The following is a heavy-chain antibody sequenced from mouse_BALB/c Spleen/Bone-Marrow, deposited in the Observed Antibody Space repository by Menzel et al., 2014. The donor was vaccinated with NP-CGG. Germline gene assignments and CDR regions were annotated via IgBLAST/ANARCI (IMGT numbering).Heavy chain of an antibody. J-gene: IGHJ4*01. CDR1: GYSFTGYT. CDR2: INPYNGGT. CDR3: ARDGKGPYAMDY. D-gene: IGHD2-1*01. Sequence: VQLQQPGPELVKPGASMKISCKASGYSFTGYTMNWVKQSHGKNLEWIGLINPYNGGTGYNQKFKGKATLTVDKSSNTVYMELLSLTSEDSAVYYCARDGKGPYAMDYWGQGTSVTVSS. V-gene: IGHV1-18*01.